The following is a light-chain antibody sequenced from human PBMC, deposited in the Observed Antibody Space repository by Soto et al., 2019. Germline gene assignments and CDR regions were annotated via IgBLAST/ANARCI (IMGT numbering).Light chain of an antibody. Sequence: QSALAQSPSASGSPGQAVTISCTGSSSDIGAYNYVSWYQQYPGKAPKLIIYEVNKRPSGVPNRFSGSKSGNTASLTVYGLQADDESDYYCAAHAGSNTWVFGGGTKLTVL. V-gene: IGLV2-8*01. CDR1: SSDIGAYNY. CDR3: AAHAGSNTWV. J-gene: IGLJ3*02. CDR2: EVN.